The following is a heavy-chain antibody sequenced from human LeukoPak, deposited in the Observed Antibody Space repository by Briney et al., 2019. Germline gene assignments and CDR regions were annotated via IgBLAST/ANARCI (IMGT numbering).Heavy chain of an antibody. J-gene: IGHJ3*02. CDR1: GFTLSSLG. Sequence: GGSLRLSCAASGFTLSSLGMNWVRQAPGKGLEWVSVIYSGGSTYYADSVKGRFTISRDNSKNTLYLQMNSLRAEDTAVYYCARVSANDAFDIWGQGTMVTVSS. CDR2: IYSGGST. CDR3: ARVSANDAFDI. V-gene: IGHV3-53*01. D-gene: IGHD4/OR15-4a*01.